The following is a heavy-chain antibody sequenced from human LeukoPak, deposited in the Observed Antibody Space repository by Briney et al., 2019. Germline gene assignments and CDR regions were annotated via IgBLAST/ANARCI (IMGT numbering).Heavy chain of an antibody. D-gene: IGHD3-22*01. V-gene: IGHV4-34*01. CDR1: GGSFSGYY. J-gene: IGHJ5*02. CDR3: ARGRRDSSGYYWFDP. CDR2: INHSGST. Sequence: SETLSLTCAVYGGSFSGYYWSWIRQPPGKGLEWIGEINHSGSTNYNPSLKSRVTISVDTSKNQFSLKLSSVTAADTAVYYCARGRRDSSGYYWFDPWGQGTLVTVSS.